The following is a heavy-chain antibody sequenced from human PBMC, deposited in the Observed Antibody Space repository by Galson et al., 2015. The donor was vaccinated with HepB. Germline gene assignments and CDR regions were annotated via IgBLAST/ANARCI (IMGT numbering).Heavy chain of an antibody. CDR2: IYSGGST. CDR3: ARVVAGYWYFDL. Sequence: SLRLSCAASGFTVSSNYMSWARQAPGKGLEWVSVIYSGGSTYYADSVKGRFTISRDDSKNTLYLQMNSLRAEDTAVYYCARVVAGYWYFDLWGRGTLVTVSS. V-gene: IGHV3-66*01. CDR1: GFTVSSNY. D-gene: IGHD2-15*01. J-gene: IGHJ2*01.